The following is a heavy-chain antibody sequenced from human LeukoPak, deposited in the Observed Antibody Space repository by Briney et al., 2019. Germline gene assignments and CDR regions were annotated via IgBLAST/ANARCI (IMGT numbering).Heavy chain of an antibody. CDR1: AFAFSDAY. Sequence: PGRRLPRSSPASAFAFSDAYMSWTGPVTGQGRGWSSYINSSGGTIYYTDCVKGRFTISRENAKISLYLQMSSLRAEDTAVYYCAKEGGDWGEGYFDYWGQGTLVSVSS. V-gene: IGHV3-11*01. CDR2: INSSGGTI. CDR3: AKEGGDWGEGYFDY. D-gene: IGHD7-27*01. J-gene: IGHJ4*02.